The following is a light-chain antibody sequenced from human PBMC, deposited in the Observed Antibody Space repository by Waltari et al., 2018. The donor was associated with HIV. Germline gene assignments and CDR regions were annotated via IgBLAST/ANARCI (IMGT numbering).Light chain of an antibody. J-gene: IGKJ4*01. V-gene: IGKV3-11*01. CDR2: DST. CDR3: QQRHNWPPLT. CDR1: QSVSSY. Sequence: EIVLTQSPATLSLSPGDRATLSCRASQSVSSYLAWYQQKPGQSPRLLIYDSTHRATGIPARFSGSGSTTDFTLTISSLEPEDFGVYYCQQRHNWPPLTFGGGTKGEIK.